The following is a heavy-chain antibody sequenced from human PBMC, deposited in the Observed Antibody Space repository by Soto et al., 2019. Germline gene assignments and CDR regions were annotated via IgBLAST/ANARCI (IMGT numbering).Heavy chain of an antibody. CDR3: ARGVSAGVDY. CDR1: GYSFTSLD. Sequence: GAAVKVSCKASGYSFTSLDINWVRQTAGQGLEWMGWMQPSTGRTGYAQKFQGRVTMTRDTSINTAYMELTTLTSDDTAFYYCARGVSAGVDYWGQGTLVTVSS. D-gene: IGHD1-26*01. V-gene: IGHV1-8*01. J-gene: IGHJ4*02. CDR2: MQPSTGRT.